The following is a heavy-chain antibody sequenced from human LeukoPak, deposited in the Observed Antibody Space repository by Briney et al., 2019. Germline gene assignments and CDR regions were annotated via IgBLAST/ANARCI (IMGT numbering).Heavy chain of an antibody. CDR1: GFTFSDYY. Sequence: KPGGSLRLSCAASGFTFSDYYMSWIRQAPGKGLEWVSYISSSGSTIYYADSVKGRFTISRDNSKNTLYLQMNSLRAEDTAVYYCAKDLNYVWGSYRSSFDYWGQGTLVTVSS. J-gene: IGHJ4*02. V-gene: IGHV3-11*01. CDR2: ISSSGSTI. D-gene: IGHD3-16*02. CDR3: AKDLNYVWGSYRSSFDY.